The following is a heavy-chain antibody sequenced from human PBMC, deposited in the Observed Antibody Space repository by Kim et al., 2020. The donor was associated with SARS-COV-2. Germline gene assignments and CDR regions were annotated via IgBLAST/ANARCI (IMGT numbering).Heavy chain of an antibody. J-gene: IGHJ4*02. V-gene: IGHV1-69*01. D-gene: IGHD2-2*01. CDR3: AARDIVVVPAAPFDY. Sequence: QKFRGRVTITADESTSTAYMERSSLRSEDTAVYYCAARDIVVVPAAPFDYWGQGTLVTVSS.